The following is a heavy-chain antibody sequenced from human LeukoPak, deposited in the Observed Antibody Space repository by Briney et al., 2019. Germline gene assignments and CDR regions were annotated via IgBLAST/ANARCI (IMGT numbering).Heavy chain of an antibody. D-gene: IGHD4-17*01. CDR2: INTNTGNP. V-gene: IGHV7-4-1*02. CDR1: GYTFTNYA. Sequence: ASVKVPCKASGYTFTNYAMNWVRQAPGQGLEWMGWINTNTGNPTYAQGFTGRFVFSLDTSVSTAYLQISSLKAEDTAVYYCARVSTVTDEGFRMDVWGQGTTVTVSS. J-gene: IGHJ6*02. CDR3: ARVSTVTDEGFRMDV.